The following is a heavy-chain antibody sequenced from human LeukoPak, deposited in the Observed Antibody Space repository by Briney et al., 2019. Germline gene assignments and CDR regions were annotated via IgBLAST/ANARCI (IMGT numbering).Heavy chain of an antibody. V-gene: IGHV4-59*08. D-gene: IGHD3-22*01. Sequence: SETLSLTCTVSGGSISSYYWSWIRQPPGKGLEWIGYIYYSGSTNYNPSLKSRVTISLDTSKNQFSLRLSSVTAADTAVYYCARGGRVIVVADSYFDCWGQGTLVTVSS. CDR2: IYYSGST. J-gene: IGHJ4*02. CDR3: ARGGRVIVVADSYFDC. CDR1: GGSISSYY.